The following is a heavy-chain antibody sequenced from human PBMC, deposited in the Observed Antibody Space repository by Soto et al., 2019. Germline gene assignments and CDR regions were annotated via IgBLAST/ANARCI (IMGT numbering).Heavy chain of an antibody. Sequence: ASVKVSCKVSGYTLAGLSMRWVRQAPGKGLEWMGGFDPEDGETIYAQKFQGRVTMTEDTSTDTAYMELSSLRSEDTAVYYCATDLKGYSSGWYDYYGMDVWGQGTTVTVSS. D-gene: IGHD6-19*01. CDR1: GYTLAGLS. J-gene: IGHJ6*02. CDR3: ATDLKGYSSGWYDYYGMDV. V-gene: IGHV1-24*01. CDR2: FDPEDGET.